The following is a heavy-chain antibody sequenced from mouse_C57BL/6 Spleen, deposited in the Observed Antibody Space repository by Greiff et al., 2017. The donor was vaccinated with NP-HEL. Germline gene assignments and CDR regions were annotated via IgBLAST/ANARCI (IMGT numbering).Heavy chain of an antibody. Sequence: QVQLKQPGAELVMPGASVKLSCKASGYTFTSYWMHWVKQRPGQGLEWIGEIDPSDSYTNYNHKFKGKSTLTVDKSSSTAYMQLSSLTSEDSEVYYGERWERYGSRNCDVWGTGTTVTVAS. D-gene: IGHD1-1*01. CDR3: ERWERYGSRNCDV. CDR2: IDPSDSYT. V-gene: IGHV1-69*01. CDR1: GYTFTSYW. J-gene: IGHJ1*03.